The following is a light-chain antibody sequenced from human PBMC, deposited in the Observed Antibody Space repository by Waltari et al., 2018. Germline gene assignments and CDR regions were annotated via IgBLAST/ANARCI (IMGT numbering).Light chain of an antibody. CDR1: SSNIGSNL. J-gene: IGLJ3*02. CDR2: RNN. CDR3: AAWDDSLSGKV. V-gene: IGLV1-44*01. Sequence: QTVLTQPPSASGTPGQRVTISCSGSSSNIGSNLVNWYQQLLGTAPKLLVYRNNQRPSGVPDRFSGSKSGTSASLAISGLQSEDEADYYCAAWDDSLSGKVFGGGTKLTVL.